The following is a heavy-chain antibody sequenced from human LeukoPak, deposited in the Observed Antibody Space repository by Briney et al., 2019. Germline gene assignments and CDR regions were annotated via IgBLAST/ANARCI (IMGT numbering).Heavy chain of an antibody. J-gene: IGHJ4*02. CDR1: GDSVSSNSAA. Sequence: SQTLSLTRAISGDSVSSNSAAWSWIRQSPSRGLEWLGRTYYRSKWYNDYAVSVKSRITFNPDTSKNQFSLQLTSVTPEDTAVYYCVRDTSRVYDYWGQGTLVTVSS. D-gene: IGHD3-10*01. CDR2: TYYRSKWYN. CDR3: VRDTSRVYDY. V-gene: IGHV6-1*01.